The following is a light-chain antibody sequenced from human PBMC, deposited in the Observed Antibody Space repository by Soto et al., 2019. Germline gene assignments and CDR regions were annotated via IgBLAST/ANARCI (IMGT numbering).Light chain of an antibody. CDR2: GAS. CDR1: QSVSSSY. J-gene: IGKJ1*01. Sequence: EIVLTQSPGTLSLSPGERATLSCRASQSVSSSYLAWYQQKPGQAPRLLIYGASSRATGIPDRFSGSGSGTDFTLTISRLEPEDFAVYYCQQYCSSPSPWTFGQGTKVDIK. CDR3: QQYCSSPSPWT. V-gene: IGKV3-20*01.